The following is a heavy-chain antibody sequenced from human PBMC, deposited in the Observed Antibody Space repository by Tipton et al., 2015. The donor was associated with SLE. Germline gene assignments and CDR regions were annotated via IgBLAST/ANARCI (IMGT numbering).Heavy chain of an antibody. CDR3: ARQGAIDAFDI. Sequence: TLSLTCAVYGGSFSGYYWSWIRQPPGKGLEWIGYIYTSGSTNYNPSLKSRATISVDTSKNQFSLKLSSVTAADTAVYYCARQGAIDAFDIWGQGTMVTVSS. CDR2: IYTSGST. J-gene: IGHJ3*02. V-gene: IGHV4-4*09. D-gene: IGHD3-16*01. CDR1: GGSFSGYY.